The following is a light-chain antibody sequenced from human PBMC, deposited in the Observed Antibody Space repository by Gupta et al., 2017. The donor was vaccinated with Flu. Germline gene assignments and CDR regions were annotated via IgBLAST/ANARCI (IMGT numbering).Light chain of an antibody. V-gene: IGKV1-39*01. Sequence: DIQMTQSPSSLSASVGDRVNITCRAGRSVSSYLNWYQQKPGKGPELLIYAATTLQSGVPSRFSGRGYGKDFTPTNNGRQHEGSANYYRQQSYSSRAFGRGTKVEI. CDR3: QQSYSSRA. CDR2: AAT. J-gene: IGKJ1*01. CDR1: RSVSSY.